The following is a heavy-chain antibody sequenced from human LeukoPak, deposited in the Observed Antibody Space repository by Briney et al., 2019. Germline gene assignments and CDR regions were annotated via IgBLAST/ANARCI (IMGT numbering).Heavy chain of an antibody. D-gene: IGHD2-2*01. J-gene: IGHJ6*02. CDR2: ISYDGSNK. Sequence: PGGSLRLSCAASGFTFSSYAMHWVRQAPGKGLEWVAVISYDGSNKYYADSVKGRFTISRDNSKNTLYLQMNSLRAEDTAVYYCARVPRPYCSSTSCYGMDVWGQGTTVTVSS. CDR3: ARVPRPYCSSTSCYGMDV. CDR1: GFTFSSYA. V-gene: IGHV3-30-3*01.